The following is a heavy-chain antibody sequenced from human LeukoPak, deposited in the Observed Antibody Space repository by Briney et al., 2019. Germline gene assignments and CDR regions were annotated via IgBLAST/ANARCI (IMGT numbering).Heavy chain of an antibody. D-gene: IGHD3-9*01. Sequence: GGSLRLSCVASGFTFSSYAMHWVRQAPGKGLEWVAVISYDGSNKYYADSVKGRFTISRDNSKNTLYLQMNSLRAEDTAVYYCARAGFDWLIPTDWGQGTLVTVSS. J-gene: IGHJ4*02. V-gene: IGHV3-30-3*01. CDR1: GFTFSSYA. CDR3: ARAGFDWLIPTD. CDR2: ISYDGSNK.